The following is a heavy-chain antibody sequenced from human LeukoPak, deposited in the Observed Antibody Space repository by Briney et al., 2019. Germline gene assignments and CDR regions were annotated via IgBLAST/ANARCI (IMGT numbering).Heavy chain of an antibody. Sequence: ASVKVSCKASGYTFTGYYMHWVRQAPGQGLEWMGRINPNSGGTNYAQQFQGRVTMTRDTPISTAYMELSRLRSDDTAVYYCARSLITTFKDRLSIDYWGQGTLVTVSS. J-gene: IGHJ4*02. D-gene: IGHD3-22*01. CDR3: ARSLITTFKDRLSIDY. CDR1: GYTFTGYY. CDR2: INPNSGGT. V-gene: IGHV1-2*06.